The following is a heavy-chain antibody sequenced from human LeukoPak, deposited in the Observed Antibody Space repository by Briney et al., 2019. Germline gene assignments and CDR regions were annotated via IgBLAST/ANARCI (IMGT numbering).Heavy chain of an antibody. V-gene: IGHV3-23*01. D-gene: IGHD1-1*01. J-gene: IGHJ4*02. CDR3: VKKGQADDDGKPD. CDR2: ISRGVGST. Sequence: GGSLRLSCAASGFNFRSYDLSWVRQTPGKGLECVSTISRGVGSTSYADSVKGRYTISRDNSKNTLYLQMNNLRADDTAVYYCVKKGQADDDGKPDWGQGTLVTVSS. CDR1: GFNFRSYD.